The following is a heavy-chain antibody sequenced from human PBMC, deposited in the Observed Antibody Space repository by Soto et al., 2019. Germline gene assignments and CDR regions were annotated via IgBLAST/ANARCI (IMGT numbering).Heavy chain of an antibody. CDR2: IYHSGST. CDR1: GGSISSSNW. J-gene: IGHJ4*02. D-gene: IGHD4-17*01. V-gene: IGHV4-4*02. Sequence: SETLSLTCAVTGGSISSSNWWSWVRQPPGKGLEWIGEIYHSGSTNYNPSLKSRVTISVDKSKNQFSLKLSSVTAADTAVYYCARDGQPYGDYFDYWGQGTLVTVSS. CDR3: ARDGQPYGDYFDY.